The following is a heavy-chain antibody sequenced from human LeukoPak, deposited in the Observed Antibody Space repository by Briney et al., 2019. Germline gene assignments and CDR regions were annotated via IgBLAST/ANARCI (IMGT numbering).Heavy chain of an antibody. D-gene: IGHD3-10*01. CDR3: ARGFRGPNFDY. CDR1: GYSISSGFY. V-gene: IGHV4-38-2*02. J-gene: IGHJ4*02. CDR2: IHYSGGT. Sequence: SETLSLTCTVSGYSISSGFYWGWIRQPPGEGLQHIGRIHYSGGTFYNPSLKSRVLISVDTSKTQFSLRLSSVTAAGTAVYYCARGFRGPNFDYWGQGPLVTVSS.